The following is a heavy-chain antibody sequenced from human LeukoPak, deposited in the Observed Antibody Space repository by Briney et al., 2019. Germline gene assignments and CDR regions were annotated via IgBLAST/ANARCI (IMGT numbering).Heavy chain of an antibody. CDR3: AKVGYSYGYVYYFDY. Sequence: PGGSLRLSCAPSGFTFSTYAMTWVRQAPGKGPEWVSFISGSGGSTYYADSVKGRLTISRGNSKNTLSLQMHSLRVEDTAIYYCAKVGYSYGYVYYFDYWGQGTLVTVSS. CDR2: ISGSGGST. CDR1: GFTFSTYA. J-gene: IGHJ4*02. D-gene: IGHD5-18*01. V-gene: IGHV3-23*01.